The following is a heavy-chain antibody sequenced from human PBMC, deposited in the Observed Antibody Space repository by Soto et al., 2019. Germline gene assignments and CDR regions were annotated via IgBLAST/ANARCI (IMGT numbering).Heavy chain of an antibody. V-gene: IGHV3-33*01. D-gene: IGHD3-10*02. CDR3: ARDDVYVDNGLDL. CDR1: GFSFSTHG. J-gene: IGHJ5*02. CDR2: IVNDGSEQ. Sequence: QVQLVESGGGVVRPGRSLRLSCAATGFSFSTHGMHWVRQAPGKGLEWVAVIVNDGSEQQYVDYVKGRFTISIDNARNILYLQMTDLRAEATELYYCARDDVYVDNGLDLWGQGTLVTVSS.